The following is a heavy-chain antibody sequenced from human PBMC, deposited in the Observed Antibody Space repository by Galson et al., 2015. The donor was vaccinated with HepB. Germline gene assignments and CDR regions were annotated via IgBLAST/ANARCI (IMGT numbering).Heavy chain of an antibody. V-gene: IGHV3-74*01. D-gene: IGHD3-10*01. J-gene: IGHJ4*02. CDR2: IDNHGGDT. Sequence: SLRLSCAASGVTFNGYWMHWVRQAPGQGRGWVARIDNHGGDTVYADSVRGRFTVSRDNTKNILYLQMNSLRVDDTAMYYCARGLRGPDYWGQGALVTVSS. CDR3: ARGLRGPDY. CDR1: GVTFNGYW.